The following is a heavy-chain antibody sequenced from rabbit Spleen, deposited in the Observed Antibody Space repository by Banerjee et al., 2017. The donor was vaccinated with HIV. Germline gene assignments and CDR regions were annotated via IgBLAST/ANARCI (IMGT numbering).Heavy chain of an antibody. D-gene: IGHD1-1*01. CDR3: ARGAGIGIGYGDL. V-gene: IGHV1S40*01. Sequence: QSLEESGGDLVKPGASLTLTCTASGFSLSNIYYMCWVRQAPGKGLEWIACIYIGSGSTYYASWAKGRFTISKTSSTTVTLQMTSLTAADTATYFCARGAGIGIGYGDLWGPGTLVTVS. CDR2: IYIGSGST. J-gene: IGHJ4*01. CDR1: GFSLSNIYY.